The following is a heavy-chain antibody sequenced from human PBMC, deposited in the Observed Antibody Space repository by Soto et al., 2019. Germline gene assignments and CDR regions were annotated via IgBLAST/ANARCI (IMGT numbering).Heavy chain of an antibody. Sequence: GSLRLSCAASGXTFSSYGMHWVRQAPGKGLEWVAVIWYDGSNKYYADSVKGRFTISRDNSKNTLYLQMNSLRAEDTAVYYCARDLYYYDSSGPFDYWGQGTLVTVSS. CDR1: GXTFSSYG. CDR2: IWYDGSNK. D-gene: IGHD3-22*01. J-gene: IGHJ4*02. V-gene: IGHV3-33*01. CDR3: ARDLYYYDSSGPFDY.